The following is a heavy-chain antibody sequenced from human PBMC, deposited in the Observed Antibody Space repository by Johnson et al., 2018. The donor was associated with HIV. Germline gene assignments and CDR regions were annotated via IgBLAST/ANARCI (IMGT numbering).Heavy chain of an antibody. CDR2: IRSKTDGGTT. Sequence: VQLVESGGGLVQPGGSLRVSCAASGFTFSNAWMNWVRQAPGKGLEWVGRIRSKTDGGTTEYAAPVNGRFTISRDDSKNTLYLQMNSLKTEDTAVYDCSTDVTDTVTTYYNAFDVWGQGTMVTVSS. V-gene: IGHV3-15*01. D-gene: IGHD4-11*01. J-gene: IGHJ3*01. CDR3: STDVTDTVTTYYNAFDV. CDR1: GFTFSNAW.